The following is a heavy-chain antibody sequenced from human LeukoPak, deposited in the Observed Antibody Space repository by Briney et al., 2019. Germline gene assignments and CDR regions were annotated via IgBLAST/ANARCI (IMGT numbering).Heavy chain of an antibody. CDR3: AREYSGDYAGFDC. CDR1: GFTFSSYA. V-gene: IGHV3-30*04. D-gene: IGHD4-17*01. Sequence: GRSLRLSCAASGFTFSSYAMHWVRQAPGKGLEWVAVISYDGSNKYYADSVKGRFTISRDNSKNTLYLQMNSLRAEDTAVCYCAREYSGDYAGFDCWGQGTLVTASS. J-gene: IGHJ4*02. CDR2: ISYDGSNK.